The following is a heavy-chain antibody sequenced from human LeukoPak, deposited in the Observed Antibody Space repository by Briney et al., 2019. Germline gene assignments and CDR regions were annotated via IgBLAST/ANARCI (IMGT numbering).Heavy chain of an antibody. CDR2: INHSGST. Sequence: PSETLSLTCAVYGGSFSGYYWSWIRQPPGKGLEWIGEINHSGSTNYNPSLKSRVTISVDTSKNQFSLKLSSVTAADTAVYYCARGWGSSSWYMSDFVDYWGQGTLVTVSS. CDR3: ARGWGSSSWYMSDFVDY. D-gene: IGHD6-13*01. CDR1: GGSFSGYY. V-gene: IGHV4-34*01. J-gene: IGHJ4*02.